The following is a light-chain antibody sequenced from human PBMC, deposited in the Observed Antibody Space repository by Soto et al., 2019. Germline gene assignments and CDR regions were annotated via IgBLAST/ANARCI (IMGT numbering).Light chain of an antibody. Sequence: TQSPSSLSSSVLESFTITCQASQDINNYLAWYQQKPGQPPRLVIYDASSRATGIPDRFSGSGSGTDFTLTISRLEPEDFAMFYCQQYGSSPQAFGQGTKVDI. V-gene: IGKV3-20*01. CDR3: QQYGSSPQA. CDR1: QDINNY. CDR2: DAS. J-gene: IGKJ1*01.